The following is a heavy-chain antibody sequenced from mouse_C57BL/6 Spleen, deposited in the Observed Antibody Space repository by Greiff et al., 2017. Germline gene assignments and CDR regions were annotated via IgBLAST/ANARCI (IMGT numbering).Heavy chain of an antibody. CDR3: ARERDGGYDYYAMDY. D-gene: IGHD2-3*01. Sequence: EVLLVESEGGLVQPGSSMKLSCTASGFTFSDYYMAWVRQVPEKGLEWVANINSDGSSTYYLDSLKSRFIISRDNAKNILYLQMSRLKSEDTATYYGARERDGGYDYYAMDYWGQGTSVTVSS. J-gene: IGHJ4*01. CDR2: INSDGSST. V-gene: IGHV5-16*01. CDR1: GFTFSDYY.